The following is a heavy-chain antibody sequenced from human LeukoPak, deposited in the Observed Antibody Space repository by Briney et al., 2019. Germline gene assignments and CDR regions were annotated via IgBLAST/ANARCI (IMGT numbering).Heavy chain of an antibody. CDR3: AKGVDPTVTILSTWYFDL. CDR2: ISGSSSTI. CDR1: GFTFSSFS. V-gene: IGHV3-48*01. D-gene: IGHD4-17*01. Sequence: GGSLSLSCAASGFTFSSFSMNWVRQAPGKGLEWVSYISGSSSTIYYADSVKGRFTISRDNAKNSLYLQMNSLRAEDTALYYCAKGVDPTVTILSTWYFDLWGRGTLVTVSS. J-gene: IGHJ2*01.